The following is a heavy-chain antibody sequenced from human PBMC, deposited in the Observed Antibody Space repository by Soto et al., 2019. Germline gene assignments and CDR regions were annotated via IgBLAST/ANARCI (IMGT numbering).Heavy chain of an antibody. Sequence: QLQLQESGPGLVKPSETLSLTCTVSGGSISSSSYYWGWIRQPPGKGLEWIGSIYYSGSTYYNPSLKSRVTISVDTSKNQFSLKLSSVTAADTAVYYCARRFGGKSSFFFDYWGQGTLVTVSS. J-gene: IGHJ4*02. CDR2: IYYSGST. CDR3: ARRFGGKSSFFFDY. D-gene: IGHD6-13*01. CDR1: GGSISSSSYY. V-gene: IGHV4-39*01.